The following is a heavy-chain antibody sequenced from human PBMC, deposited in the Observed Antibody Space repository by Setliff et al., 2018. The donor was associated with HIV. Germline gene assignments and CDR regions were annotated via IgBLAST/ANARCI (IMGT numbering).Heavy chain of an antibody. Sequence: SETLSLTCTVSDSGTYYWSWIRQSAGKGLEWIGRVSSRGDTNYNPSLKRRVTMSVDTSKNQFSLKLTSVTASDTAVYYGARAAAGNTGSFDLWGRVPRSPSPQ. CDR3: ARAAAGNTGSFDL. J-gene: IGHJ4*02. V-gene: IGHV4-4*07. CDR2: VSSRGDT. CDR1: DSGTYY. D-gene: IGHD3-10*01.